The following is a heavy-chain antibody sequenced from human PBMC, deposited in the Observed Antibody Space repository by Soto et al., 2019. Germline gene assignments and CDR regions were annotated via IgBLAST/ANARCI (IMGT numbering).Heavy chain of an antibody. CDR2: INPNSGGT. D-gene: IGHD5-18*01. Sequence: ASVKVSCKASGYTFTGYYMHWVRQAPGQGLEWMGWINPNSGGTNYAQKFQGWVTMTRDTSISTAYMELSRPRSDDTAVYYCASGGGYSYGYYYYYYMDVWGKGTTVTVSS. J-gene: IGHJ6*03. CDR3: ASGGGYSYGYYYYYYMDV. CDR1: GYTFTGYY. V-gene: IGHV1-2*04.